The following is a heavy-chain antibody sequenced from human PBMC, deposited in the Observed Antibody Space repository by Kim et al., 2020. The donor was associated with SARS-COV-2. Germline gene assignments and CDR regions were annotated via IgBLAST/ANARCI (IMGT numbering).Heavy chain of an antibody. CDR3: ARAVLYYYYYYMDV. J-gene: IGHJ6*03. CDR2: INHSGST. Sequence: SETLSLTCAVYGGSFSGYYWSWIRQPPGKGLEWIGEINHSGSTNYNPSLKSRVTISVDTSKNQFSLKLSSVTAADTAVYYCARAVLYYYYYYMDVWGKGTTVTVSS. CDR1: GGSFSGYY. V-gene: IGHV4-34*01.